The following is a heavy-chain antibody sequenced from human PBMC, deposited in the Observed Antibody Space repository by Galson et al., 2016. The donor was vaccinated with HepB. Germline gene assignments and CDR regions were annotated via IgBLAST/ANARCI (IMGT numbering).Heavy chain of an antibody. Sequence: CAISGDSVSSNTATWNWIRQSPSRGLEWLGRTFYRPDWHYDYAVSVKGRITINPDTSKSQFSLQLNSVTPEDTALYYCARGGYDSIPVWGLGTLVTVSS. CDR2: TFYRPDWHY. CDR3: ARGGYDSIPV. CDR1: GDSVSSNTAT. D-gene: IGHD3-9*01. J-gene: IGHJ4*02. V-gene: IGHV6-1*01.